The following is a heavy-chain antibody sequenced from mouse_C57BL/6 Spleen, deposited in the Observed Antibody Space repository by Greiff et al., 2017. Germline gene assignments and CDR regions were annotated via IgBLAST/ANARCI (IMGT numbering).Heavy chain of an antibody. D-gene: IGHD1-1*01. J-gene: IGHJ4*01. CDR3: ARFVVATDYAMDY. CDR1: GYTFTSYW. CDR2: IYPGSGST. Sequence: QVQLQQPGAELVKPGASVKMSCKASGYTFTSYWITWVKQRPGQGLEWIGDIYPGSGSTNYNEKFKSKATLTVDTSSSTAYMQLSSLTSEDSAVYYCARFVVATDYAMDYWGQGTSVTVSS. V-gene: IGHV1-55*01.